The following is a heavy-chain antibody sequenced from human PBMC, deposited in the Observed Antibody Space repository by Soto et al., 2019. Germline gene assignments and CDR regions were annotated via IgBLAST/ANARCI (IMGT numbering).Heavy chain of an antibody. CDR3: AKAYGASHSPFDC. J-gene: IGHJ4*02. CDR2: ISGSGDST. CDR1: GFTFRGYA. Sequence: EEQLLESGGGLAQPGGSLRLSCAASGFTFRGYAMSGVRQAPGKGPEWVSGISGSGDSTYHAKSVKGRFIISRDNSKNTLYLEINSLRAEDTAVYYCAKAYGASHSPFDCWGQGTLVAVSS. V-gene: IGHV3-23*01. D-gene: IGHD2-21*01.